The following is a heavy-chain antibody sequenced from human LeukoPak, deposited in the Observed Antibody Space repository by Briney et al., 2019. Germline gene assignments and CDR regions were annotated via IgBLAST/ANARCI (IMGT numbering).Heavy chain of an antibody. J-gene: IGHJ4*02. V-gene: IGHV3-33*01. CDR3: ARDRLIGATEPFYY. D-gene: IGHD1-26*01. Sequence: PGGSLRLSCAPSGFTFCSYGMHGVREAPGKGLEWVAGIWYDGSNKYYTDSVKGRFTISRDNSKNTLYLQLNSLRAEDTAVYYCARDRLIGATEPFYYWGQGTLVTVSS. CDR1: GFTFCSYG. CDR2: IWYDGSNK.